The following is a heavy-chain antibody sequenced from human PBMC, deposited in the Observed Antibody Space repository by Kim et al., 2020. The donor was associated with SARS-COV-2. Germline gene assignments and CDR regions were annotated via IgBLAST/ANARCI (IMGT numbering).Heavy chain of an antibody. V-gene: IGHV3-21*01. CDR2: ITNSGSYR. CDR1: GFSFSSYA. D-gene: IGHD5-12*01. J-gene: IGHJ6*02. Sequence: GGSLRLSCAASGFSFSSYAMHWVRQAPGKGLEWVSSITNSGSYRYYADSLKGRFIISRDNAQNTLYLQMNSLRGEDTAVYYCARYIVATFNHYGMDVWGQGTAVIVSS. CDR3: ARYIVATFNHYGMDV.